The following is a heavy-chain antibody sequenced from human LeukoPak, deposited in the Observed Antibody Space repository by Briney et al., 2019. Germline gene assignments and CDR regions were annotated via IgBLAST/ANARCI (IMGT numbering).Heavy chain of an antibody. Sequence: ARSLRLSCAASGFTVSNNYMSCVRQAQGKGLEWVSVIYSGGNTYYADSVKGRFTISRDNSKNTLYLQMSSLRGEDTAVYYCARDETGTLDYWGQGTLVTVSS. V-gene: IGHV3-66*02. CDR3: ARDETGTLDY. CDR2: IYSGGNT. D-gene: IGHD1-1*01. J-gene: IGHJ4*02. CDR1: GFTVSNNY.